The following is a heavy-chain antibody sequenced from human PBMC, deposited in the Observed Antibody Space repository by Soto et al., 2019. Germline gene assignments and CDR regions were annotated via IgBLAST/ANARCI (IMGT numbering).Heavy chain of an antibody. D-gene: IGHD3-10*01. Sequence: SETLSLTCAVYGGSFSGYYWSWIRQPPGKGLEWIGEINHSGSTNYNPSLKSRVTISVDTSKNQFSLKLSSVTAADTAVYYCARGLWGYYYGSGSYSLSSRRGNAFDIWGQGTMVTVSS. V-gene: IGHV4-34*01. J-gene: IGHJ3*02. CDR3: ARGLWGYYYGSGSYSLSSRRGNAFDI. CDR2: INHSGST. CDR1: GGSFSGYY.